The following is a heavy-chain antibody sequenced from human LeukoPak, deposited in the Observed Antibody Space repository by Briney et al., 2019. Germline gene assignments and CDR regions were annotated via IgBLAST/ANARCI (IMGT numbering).Heavy chain of an antibody. Sequence: PGGSLRLSCAASGFTFSSYNMNWVRQAPGKGLEWVSDIYSGGSTFYTDSVKGRLTISRDNSKNTVYLQMNSLRVEDTAVYYCASPYCSSGSCYFDYWGRGTLVTVAS. D-gene: IGHD2-15*01. V-gene: IGHV3-53*01. J-gene: IGHJ4*02. CDR3: ASPYCSSGSCYFDY. CDR1: GFTFSSYN. CDR2: IYSGGST.